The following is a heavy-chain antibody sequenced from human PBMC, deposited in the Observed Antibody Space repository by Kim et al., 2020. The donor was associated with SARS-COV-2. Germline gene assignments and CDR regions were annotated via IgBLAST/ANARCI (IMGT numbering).Heavy chain of an antibody. J-gene: IGHJ4*01. Sequence: GGSLRLSCAASGFTFSSYSMNWVRQAPGKGLEWVSSISKTSDYIYYPDSLRGRFIISRDNAQNSLYLQMNSLRAEDTAVYFCTRSDYYDSGSYYNFYYWG. CDR3: TRSDYYDSGSYYNFYY. CDR2: ISKTSDYI. D-gene: IGHD3-10*01. CDR1: GFTFSSYS. V-gene: IGHV3-21*01.